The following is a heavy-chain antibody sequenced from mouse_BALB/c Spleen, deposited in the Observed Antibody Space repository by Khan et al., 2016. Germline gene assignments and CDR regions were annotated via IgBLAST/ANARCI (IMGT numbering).Heavy chain of an antibody. V-gene: IGHV1-9*01. CDR2: ILPGSNST. CDR1: DYTFTNYW. Sequence: QVQLQQSGAELMEPGASVKISCKATDYTFTNYWIEWLKQRPGHGLEWIGEILPGSNSTNYNEKFKDKATFTTDTSSNTAYMQLSSLTSEDSAVXYAGVGLYGHFAYWGQGTTLTVSS. D-gene: IGHD1-1*02. CDR3: GVGLYGHFAY. J-gene: IGHJ2*01.